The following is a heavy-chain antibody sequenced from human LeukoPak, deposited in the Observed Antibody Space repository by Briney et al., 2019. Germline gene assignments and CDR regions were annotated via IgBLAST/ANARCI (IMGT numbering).Heavy chain of an antibody. Sequence: SETLSLTCAVYGGSFSGYYWSWIRQPPGKGLEWIGEINHSGSADYNPSLKSRVSISVDTSKNQFSLKLGSVTAADTAVYYCARVDRLIGVVTAISYYYYMDVWGKGTTVTVSS. CDR2: INHSGSA. D-gene: IGHD2-21*02. V-gene: IGHV4-34*01. J-gene: IGHJ6*03. CDR1: GGSFSGYY. CDR3: ARVDRLIGVVTAISYYYYMDV.